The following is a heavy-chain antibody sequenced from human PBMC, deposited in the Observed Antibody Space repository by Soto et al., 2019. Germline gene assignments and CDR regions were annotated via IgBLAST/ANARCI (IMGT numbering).Heavy chain of an antibody. J-gene: IGHJ4*02. CDR2: ISGSGGSI. D-gene: IGHD6-13*01. CDR3: ARVAPEYSSTPRRFDF. CDR1: GFTFGIYA. Sequence: GGSLRLSCAASGFTFGIYAMSWVRQAPGKGLEWVSSISGSGGSIYYAHSVKGRLTISRDKTKNTLDLQMNSPRAEDTAVYHCARVAPEYSSTPRRFDFWGQGTLVTVSS. V-gene: IGHV3-23*01.